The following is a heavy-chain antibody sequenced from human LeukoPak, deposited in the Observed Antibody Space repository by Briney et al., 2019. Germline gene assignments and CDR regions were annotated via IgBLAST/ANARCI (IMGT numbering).Heavy chain of an antibody. CDR2: INQNGSDK. Sequence: PGGSLRLSCAASGFTFSRSWMTWVRQAPGKGLEWVANINQNGSDKSSVDSVRGRFTISRDNAKNSLHLQMNSLRAEDTAVYYCGRGDGYLVDYWGQGTLVTVSS. CDR3: GRGDGYLVDY. D-gene: IGHD3-16*02. CDR1: GFTFSRSW. V-gene: IGHV3-7*04. J-gene: IGHJ4*02.